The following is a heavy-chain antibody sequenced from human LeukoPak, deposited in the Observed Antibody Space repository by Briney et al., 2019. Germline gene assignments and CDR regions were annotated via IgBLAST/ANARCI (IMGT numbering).Heavy chain of an antibody. Sequence: SGGSLRLSCAASGFTFSSYGMHWARQAPGKGLEWVAVISYDGSNKYYADSVKGRFTIPRDNSKNTLYLQMNSLRAEDTAVYYCAKEDGGPDILTGYPLTDYWGQGTLVTVSS. CDR1: GFTFSSYG. V-gene: IGHV3-30*18. CDR2: ISYDGSNK. CDR3: AKEDGGPDILTGYPLTDY. D-gene: IGHD3-9*01. J-gene: IGHJ4*02.